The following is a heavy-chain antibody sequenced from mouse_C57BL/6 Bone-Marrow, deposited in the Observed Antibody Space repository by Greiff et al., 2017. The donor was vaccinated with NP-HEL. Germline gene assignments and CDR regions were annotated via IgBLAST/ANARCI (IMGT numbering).Heavy chain of an antibody. D-gene: IGHD2-4*01. CDR2: INYDGSST. Sequence: EVQLVESEGGLVQPGSSMKLSCTASGFTFSDYYMAWVRQVPEKGLEWVANINYDGSSTYYLDSLKSRFIISRDNAKNILYLQMSSLKSEDTATYYCARVDYDYDDPYYAMDYWGQGTSVTVSS. CDR3: ARVDYDYDDPYYAMDY. J-gene: IGHJ4*01. V-gene: IGHV5-16*01. CDR1: GFTFSDYY.